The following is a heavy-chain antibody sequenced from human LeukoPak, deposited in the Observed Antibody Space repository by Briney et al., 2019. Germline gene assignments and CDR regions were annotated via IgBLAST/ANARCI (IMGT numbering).Heavy chain of an antibody. CDR3: ARGSFGWLQYYFDY. Sequence: ASAKVSCNASGYTFTCYYMHWVRQAPGQGLEWMGLINPNSGGTNYAQKFQGRVTMTRDRSISTAYMELSRLRSDDTAVYYCARGSFGWLQYYFDYWGPGTLVTVFS. CDR1: GYTFTCYY. CDR2: INPNSGGT. V-gene: IGHV1-2*02. D-gene: IGHD5-24*01. J-gene: IGHJ4*02.